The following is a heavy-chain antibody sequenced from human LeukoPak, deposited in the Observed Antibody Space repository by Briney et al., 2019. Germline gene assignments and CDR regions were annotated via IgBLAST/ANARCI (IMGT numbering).Heavy chain of an antibody. CDR2: INHSGST. CDR1: GGSFSGYY. V-gene: IGHV4-34*01. D-gene: IGHD2-2*02. J-gene: IGHJ5*02. CDR3: ARVKGYCSSTSCYKSGWFDP. Sequence: PPETLSLTCAVYGGSFSGYYWSWIRQPPGKGLEWIGEINHSGSTNYNPSLKSRVTISVDTSKNQFSLKLSSVTAADTAVYYCARVKGYCSSTSCYKSGWFDPWGQGTLVTVSS.